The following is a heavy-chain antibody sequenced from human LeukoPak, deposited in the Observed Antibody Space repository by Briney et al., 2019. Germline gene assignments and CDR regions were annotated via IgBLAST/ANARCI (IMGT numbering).Heavy chain of an antibody. J-gene: IGHJ4*02. CDR1: GFTFSSYA. CDR3: ARSIHY. CDR2: ISSSSSTI. Sequence: GGSLRLSCEASGFTFSSYAMNWVPQAPGKGLEWISYISSSSSTIYYADSVKGRFTISRDNAKNSLYLQMNSLRDEDTAVYYCARSIHYWGQGTLVTVSS. V-gene: IGHV3-48*02.